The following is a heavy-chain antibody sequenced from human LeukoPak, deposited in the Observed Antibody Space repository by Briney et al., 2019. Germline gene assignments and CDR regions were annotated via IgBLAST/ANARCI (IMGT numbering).Heavy chain of an antibody. J-gene: IGHJ4*02. Sequence: PGGSLRLSCAASGFTFSKAWMSWVRQAPGRGLEWVGRIKRKGDDGTIDYAAPVKGRLSVSRDDSKNMLYLQMNSLKSEDTAVYYCTAGTGRSDFDYWGQGTLVTVSS. D-gene: IGHD3/OR15-3a*01. CDR2: IKRKGDDGTI. CDR3: TAGTGRSDFDY. CDR1: GFTFSKAW. V-gene: IGHV3-15*01.